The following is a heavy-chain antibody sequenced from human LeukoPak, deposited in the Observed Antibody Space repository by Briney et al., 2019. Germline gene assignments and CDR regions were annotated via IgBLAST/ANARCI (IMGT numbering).Heavy chain of an antibody. V-gene: IGHV3-23*01. CDR1: GFTFSSYV. D-gene: IGHD1-26*01. Sequence: GGSLRLSCAASGFTFSSYVTSWVRQAPGKGLEWVSAISGSGGSTYYADSVKGRFTISRDNSKNTLYLQMNSLRAEDTAVYYCAKSSGSYTDYFDYWGQGTLVTVSS. J-gene: IGHJ4*02. CDR3: AKSSGSYTDYFDY. CDR2: ISGSGGST.